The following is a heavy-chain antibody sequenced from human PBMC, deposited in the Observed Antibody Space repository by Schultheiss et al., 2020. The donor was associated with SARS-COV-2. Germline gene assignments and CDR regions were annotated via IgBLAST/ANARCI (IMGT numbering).Heavy chain of an antibody. V-gene: IGHV4-61*08. D-gene: IGHD2-8*01. J-gene: IGHJ6*02. CDR2: IYYSGTT. Sequence: SETLSLTCTVSGGSISSGGYYWSWIRQHPGKGLEWIGYIYYSGTTNCNPSLKSRVTISVDKSKNQFSLKLSSVTAADTAVYYCARGHIVLMYWYYYYYGMDVWGQGTSVTVSS. CDR3: ARGHIVLMYWYYYYYGMDV. CDR1: GGSISSGGYY.